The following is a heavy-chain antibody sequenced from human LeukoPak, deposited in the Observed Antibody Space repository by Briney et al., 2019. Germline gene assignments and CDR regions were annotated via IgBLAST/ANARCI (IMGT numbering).Heavy chain of an antibody. CDR3: ARSYYGSGTSYGMDV. CDR2: IKQDGSEK. CDR1: GFTFSRHW. J-gene: IGHJ6*02. D-gene: IGHD3-10*01. V-gene: IGHV3-7*01. Sequence: GGSLRLSCAVSGFTFSRHWMSWARQAPGKGLEWLANIKQDGSEKYYVDSVEGRFTISRDNAKNSLYLQMNSLRAEDTAVYYCARSYYGSGTSYGMDVWGQGTTVTVSS.